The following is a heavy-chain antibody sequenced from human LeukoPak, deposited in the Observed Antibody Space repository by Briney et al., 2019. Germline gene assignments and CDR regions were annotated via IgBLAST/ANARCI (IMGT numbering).Heavy chain of an antibody. D-gene: IGHD2/OR15-2a*01. Sequence: GGSLRLSCAASGFTFSSYSMNWVRQVPGKGLAWVSSISSSSSHIYYAESVQGRFTISRDNAKDSLYLQMNSLRVEDTAVYYCARGGGRHVEYWGQGNLVTVSS. V-gene: IGHV3-21*01. CDR3: ARGGGRHVEY. CDR1: GFTFSSYS. CDR2: ISSSSSHI. J-gene: IGHJ4*02.